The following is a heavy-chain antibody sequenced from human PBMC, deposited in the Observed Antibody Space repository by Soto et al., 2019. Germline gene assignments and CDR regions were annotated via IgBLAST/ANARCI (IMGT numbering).Heavy chain of an antibody. Sequence: GESLKISCKGSGYSFTSYWISWVRQMPGKGLEWMGRIDPSDSYTNYSPSFQGHVTISADKSISTAYLQWSSLKASDTAMYYCASWAAAGKVYYYYGMDVWGQGTTVTVSS. CDR2: IDPSDSYT. D-gene: IGHD6-13*01. V-gene: IGHV5-10-1*01. CDR1: GYSFTSYW. J-gene: IGHJ6*02. CDR3: ASWAAAGKVYYYYGMDV.